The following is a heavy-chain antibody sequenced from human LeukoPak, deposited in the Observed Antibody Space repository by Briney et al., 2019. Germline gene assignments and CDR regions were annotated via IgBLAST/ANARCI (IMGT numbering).Heavy chain of an antibody. CDR3: GRDVSDTVVVITHNFDF. CDR1: GFTFNNYG. Sequence: GGSLRLSCAASGFTFNNYGMHWVRRAPGKGLEWEAFIRHDGTNKYYADSVKGRFTISRDNSKNTLFLQMSSLRVEDTAVYYCGRDVSDTVVVITHNFDFWGQGTLVTVSS. J-gene: IGHJ4*02. CDR2: IRHDGTNK. V-gene: IGHV3-30*02. D-gene: IGHD3-22*01.